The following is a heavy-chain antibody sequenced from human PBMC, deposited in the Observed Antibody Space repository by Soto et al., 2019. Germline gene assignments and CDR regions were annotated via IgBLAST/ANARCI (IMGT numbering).Heavy chain of an antibody. CDR2: IKSKSDGGTT. D-gene: IGHD5-18*01. V-gene: IGHV3-15*07. Sequence: EVQLVESGGGLVKPGGSLRLTCAASGFTFSNAWMNWVRQAPGKGLEWVGRIKSKSDGGTTDYAAPVKGRFTISRDDSKKTEYLQVKSLRTEDTAVYYCTTGTVDTAMVPGYFDLWGRGTLVTVSS. J-gene: IGHJ2*01. CDR3: TTGTVDTAMVPGYFDL. CDR1: GFTFSNAW.